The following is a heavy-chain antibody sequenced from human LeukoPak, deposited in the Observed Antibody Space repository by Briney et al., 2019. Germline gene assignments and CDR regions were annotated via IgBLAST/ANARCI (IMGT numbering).Heavy chain of an antibody. V-gene: IGHV3-30-3*01. CDR3: ARDDCSGGSCYSRNYYGMDV. J-gene: IGHJ6*02. CDR1: GFTFSSYA. D-gene: IGHD2-15*01. Sequence: GGSLRLSCAASGFTFSSYAMHWVRQAPGKGLEWVAVISYDGSNKYYADSVKGRFTISRDNSKNTLYLQMNSLRAEDTAVYYCARDDCSGGSCYSRNYYGMDVWGQGTTVTVSS. CDR2: ISYDGSNK.